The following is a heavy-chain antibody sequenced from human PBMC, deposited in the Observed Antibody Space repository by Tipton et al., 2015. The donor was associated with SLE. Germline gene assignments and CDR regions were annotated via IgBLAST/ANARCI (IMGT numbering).Heavy chain of an antibody. V-gene: IGHV3-53*05. J-gene: IGHJ3*02. CDR1: GFTVSSNY. Sequence: SLRLSCAASGFTVSSNYMSWVRQAPGKGLEWVSVIYSGGSTYYADSVKGRFTISRDNSKNTLYLQMNSLRAEDTAVYYCARGSTSCYSGFDIWGQGTMVTVSS. CDR2: IYSGGST. CDR3: ARGSTSCYSGFDI. D-gene: IGHD2-2*01.